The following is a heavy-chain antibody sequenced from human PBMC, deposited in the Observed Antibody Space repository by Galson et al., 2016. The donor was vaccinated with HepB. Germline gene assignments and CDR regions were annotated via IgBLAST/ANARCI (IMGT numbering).Heavy chain of an antibody. V-gene: IGHV1-18*01. D-gene: IGHD1-1*01. CDR1: GYTFNTYG. J-gene: IGHJ4*02. CDR2: ISTYSGNT. Sequence: SVKVSCKASGYTFNTYGISWVRQAPGQGLEWMGWISTYSGNTNYAQKLQGRVPMTTDTSTNTAYMELRSLRSDDTAVYYCARDADWNLDYWGQGTLVTVSS. CDR3: ARDADWNLDY.